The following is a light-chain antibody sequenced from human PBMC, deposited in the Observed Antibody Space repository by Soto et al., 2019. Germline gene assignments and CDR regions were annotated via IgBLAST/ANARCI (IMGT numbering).Light chain of an antibody. J-gene: IGKJ1*01. Sequence: IQLTQSPSSLSPSVGDRVTITCRASRSISDWLAWYQQKPGKAPELLIFDASNLKSGGSSRFSGSGSGTEFTLTISRLQPDDVATYYCLQYSSHSWTFGQGTKVDIK. V-gene: IGKV1-5*01. CDR1: RSISDW. CDR2: DAS. CDR3: LQYSSHSWT.